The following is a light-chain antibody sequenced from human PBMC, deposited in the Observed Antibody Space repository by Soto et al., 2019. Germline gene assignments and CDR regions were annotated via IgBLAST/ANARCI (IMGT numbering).Light chain of an antibody. V-gene: IGLV1-47*01. CDR2: RNN. CDR3: AAWDDSLSGYV. J-gene: IGLJ1*01. Sequence: QSVLTQPPSASGTPGQRVTISCSGSSSNIGSNYVYWYQQLPGTAPKLLIYRNNQRPSGVPDRFSGSKSGTSASLAISGLRSEVESDYYCAAWDDSLSGYVFGTGPNVTVL. CDR1: SSNIGSNY.